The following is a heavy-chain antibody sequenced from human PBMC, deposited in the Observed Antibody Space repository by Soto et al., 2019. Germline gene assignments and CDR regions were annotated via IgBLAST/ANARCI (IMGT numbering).Heavy chain of an antibody. CDR3: AKEGGNDYYDSSGDYFDF. Sequence: EVQLLESGGGLVQPGGSLRLSCAASGFTFSNYAMNWVRQAPGKGLQRVSSISGRGGNTYYADSVKGRLTISRDNSKNTLYLQMSSLRAEDTAVYYCAKEGGNDYYDSSGDYFDFWGQGTLVTVSS. CDR1: GFTFSNYA. J-gene: IGHJ4*02. D-gene: IGHD3-22*01. CDR2: ISGRGGNT. V-gene: IGHV3-23*01.